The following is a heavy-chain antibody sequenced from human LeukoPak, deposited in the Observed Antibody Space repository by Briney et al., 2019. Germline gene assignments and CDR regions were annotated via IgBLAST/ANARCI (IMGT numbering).Heavy chain of an antibody. J-gene: IGHJ4*02. CDR2: IYYSGST. CDR1: GGSISSYY. CDR3: ATGKDIIVVVAATLEY. V-gene: IGHV4-59*08. Sequence: SETLSLTCTVSGGSISSYYWSWIRQPPGKGLEWMGYIYYSGSTNYNPSLKSRVTISVDTSKNQFSLKLSSVTAADTAVYYCATGKDIIVVVAATLEYWGQGTLVTVSS. D-gene: IGHD2-15*01.